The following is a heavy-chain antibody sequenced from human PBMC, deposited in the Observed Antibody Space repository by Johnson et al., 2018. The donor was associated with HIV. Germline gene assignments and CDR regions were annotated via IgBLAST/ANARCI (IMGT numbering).Heavy chain of an antibody. D-gene: IGHD3-16*01. Sequence: VHLVESGGALVQPGRSLRLSCAVSPFTFSNAWMSWVRQAPGKGLEWVGRIKSKTDGETAEYAAPVKGRFTISRDDSKNTLYLQMNSLKTEDTAVYYCTTGPMGAFDIWGQGTMVTVSS. CDR3: TTGPMGAFDI. CDR1: PFTFSNAW. V-gene: IGHV3-15*02. CDR2: IKSKTDGETA. J-gene: IGHJ3*02.